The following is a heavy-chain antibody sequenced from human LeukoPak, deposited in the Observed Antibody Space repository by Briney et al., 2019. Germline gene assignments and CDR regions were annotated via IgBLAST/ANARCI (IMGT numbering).Heavy chain of an antibody. J-gene: IGHJ4*02. CDR1: GFTFSSHW. CDR3: VREGYGPGNYPFDY. Sequence: PGRSLRLSCAASGFTFSSHWMHWVRQAPGKGLVWLSRIDSGGGDTIDADSVKGRFTISRDTSKNTLYLQMNSLRAEDTAVYYCVREGYGPGNYPFDYWGQGTLVTVSS. CDR2: IDSGGGDT. D-gene: IGHD3-10*01. V-gene: IGHV3-74*01.